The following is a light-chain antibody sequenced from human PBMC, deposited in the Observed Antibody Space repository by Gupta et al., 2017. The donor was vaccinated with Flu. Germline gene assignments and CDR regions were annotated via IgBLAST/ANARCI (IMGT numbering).Light chain of an antibody. J-gene: IGLJ1*01. V-gene: IGLV2-8*01. CDR3: SSFADGRYV. CDR1: SSDIGAYNY. Sequence: QSVTISCAGSSSDIGAYNYVSWFQQHPGKAPKLIIYEVRTRPSGVPDRFSGSKSDNTASLTVSGLQAEDEADYYCSSFADGRYVFGTGTKVTVL. CDR2: EVR.